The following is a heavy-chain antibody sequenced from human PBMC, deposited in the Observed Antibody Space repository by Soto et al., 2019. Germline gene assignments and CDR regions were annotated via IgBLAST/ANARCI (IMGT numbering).Heavy chain of an antibody. V-gene: IGHV1-69*12. J-gene: IGHJ6*02. CDR3: AKLPAADYYHGMDV. CDR2: ILNIFGTA. Sequence: QVQLVQSGAEVKKPGSSVKFSCKASGGTFSSYAISWVRQAPGQGLEWLGGILNIFGTANYAQKFQGRVTITADESTSTAYMELRSLRSEDTAVYYCAKLPAADYYHGMDVWGQGTTVTVSS. CDR1: GGTFSSYA. D-gene: IGHD2-2*01.